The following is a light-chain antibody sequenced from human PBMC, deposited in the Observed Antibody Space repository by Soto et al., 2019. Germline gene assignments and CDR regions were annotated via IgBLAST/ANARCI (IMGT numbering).Light chain of an antibody. CDR2: DVT. Sequence: QSALTQPASVSDSPGQSITISCPGTSSDVGGSNHVSWYQQHPGKAPKLMIYDVTNRPSGVSNRFSGSKSGSTASLIISGLQAEDEADYYCSSYAGSSNVFGTGTKVRVL. CDR3: SSYAGSSNV. J-gene: IGLJ1*01. V-gene: IGLV2-14*01. CDR1: SSDVGGSNH.